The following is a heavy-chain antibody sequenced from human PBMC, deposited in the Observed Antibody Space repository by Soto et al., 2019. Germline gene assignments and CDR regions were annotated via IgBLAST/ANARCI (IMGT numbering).Heavy chain of an antibody. V-gene: IGHV3-23*01. J-gene: IGHJ4*02. CDR3: AKGRSYGSSFDY. D-gene: IGHD1-26*01. Sequence: GGSLRLSCAASGFTFSTYAMTWARQAPGKGLEWVSSIRGGGETTYYADSVKGRFTISRDNSKNTLYLEMISLRPEDTAVYYCAKGRSYGSSFDYWGQGNLVTVSS. CDR1: GFTFSTYA. CDR2: IRGGGETT.